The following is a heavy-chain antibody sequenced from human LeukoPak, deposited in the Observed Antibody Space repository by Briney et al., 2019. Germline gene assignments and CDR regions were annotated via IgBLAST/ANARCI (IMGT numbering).Heavy chain of an antibody. CDR1: GGTFSSYT. D-gene: IGHD3-22*01. CDR2: IVPIFGSS. V-gene: IGHV1-69*05. J-gene: IGHJ4*02. CDR3: ATVSVDSGDYYLDY. Sequence: SVKVSCKASGGTFSSYTITWVRQAPGQGLEWMGGIVPIFGSSNYAQKFQGRVTVTTDESTDTAYMELTSLRSEDTAVYYCATVSVDSGDYYLDYWGQGTLVTVSS.